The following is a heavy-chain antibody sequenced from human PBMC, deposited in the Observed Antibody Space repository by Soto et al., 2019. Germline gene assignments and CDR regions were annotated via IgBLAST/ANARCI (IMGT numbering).Heavy chain of an antibody. CDR1: GYSISSSNW. V-gene: IGHV4-28*01. CDR3: ARHGVQGAISYFQH. CDR2: IYYSGTT. D-gene: IGHD3-10*01. J-gene: IGHJ1*01. Sequence: SETLSLTCAVSGYSISSSNWWGWIRQPPGKGLEWIGYIYYSGTTYYNPSLKSRVTMSVDTSKNQFSLKLTSVTAVDTAVYYRARHGVQGAISYFQHWGQGTLVTVSS.